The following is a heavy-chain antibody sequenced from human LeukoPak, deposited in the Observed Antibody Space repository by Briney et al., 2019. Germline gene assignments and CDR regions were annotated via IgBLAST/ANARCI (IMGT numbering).Heavy chain of an antibody. CDR1: GGSINSSTW. V-gene: IGHV4-4*02. J-gene: IGHJ4*02. Sequence: RPSETLCLTCAASGGSINSSTWWCWVRQPPGKVLEWTGVIYHSGSTNYTHSLKSRVTISVDKSKNKFSLKMSSVTAADTAVYYWASYCYYGSESYYSSPYFFDYWGQGTLVTVSS. CDR2: IYHSGST. CDR3: ASYCYYGSESYYSSPYFFDY. D-gene: IGHD3-10*01.